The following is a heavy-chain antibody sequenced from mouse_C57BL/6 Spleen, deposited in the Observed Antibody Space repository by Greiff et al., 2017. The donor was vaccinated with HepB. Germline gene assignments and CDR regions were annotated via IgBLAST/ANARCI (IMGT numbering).Heavy chain of an antibody. CDR3: ARGLRSSYYFDY. D-gene: IGHD1-1*01. CDR1: GYSFTGYY. J-gene: IGHJ2*01. CDR2: INPSTGGT. V-gene: IGHV1-42*01. Sequence: EVKLQESGPELVKPGASVKISCKASGYSFTGYYMNWVKQSPEKSLEWIGEINPSTGGTTYNQKFKAKATLTVDKSSSTAYMQLKSLTSEDSAVYYCARGLRSSYYFDYWGQGTTLTVSS.